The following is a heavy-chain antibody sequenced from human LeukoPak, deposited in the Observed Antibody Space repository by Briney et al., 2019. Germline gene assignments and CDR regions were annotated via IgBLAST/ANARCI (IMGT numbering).Heavy chain of an antibody. CDR2: IYYSGST. V-gene: IGHV4-39*07. Sequence: SETLSLTCTVSGGSISSSSYYWGWIRQPPGKGLEWIGSIYYSGSTYYNPSLKSRVTISVDTSKNQFSLNLSSVTAADTAVYYCARVARYFDWLFHDAFDIWGQGTMVTVSS. CDR1: GGSISSSSYY. CDR3: ARVARYFDWLFHDAFDI. D-gene: IGHD3-9*01. J-gene: IGHJ3*02.